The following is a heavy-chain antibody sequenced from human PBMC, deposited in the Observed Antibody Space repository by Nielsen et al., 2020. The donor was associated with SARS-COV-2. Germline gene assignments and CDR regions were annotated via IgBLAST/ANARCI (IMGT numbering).Heavy chain of an antibody. Sequence: WIRQPPGKGLEWIGSIHYSGSTYYNPSLKSRVTISVDTSKNQFSLKLSSVTAADTAVYYCARLQWSRYYGSGSYHSGAFDIWGQGTMVTVSS. CDR3: ARLQWSRYYGSGSYHSGAFDI. V-gene: IGHV4-39*01. J-gene: IGHJ3*02. CDR2: IHYSGST. D-gene: IGHD3-10*01.